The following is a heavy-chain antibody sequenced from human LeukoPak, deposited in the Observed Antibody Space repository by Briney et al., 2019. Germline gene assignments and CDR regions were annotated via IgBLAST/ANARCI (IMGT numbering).Heavy chain of an antibody. CDR2: ISAYNGNT. J-gene: IGHJ4*02. Sequence: ASVKVSCKTSGYTFTNYGISWVRQAPGQGLEWMGWISAYNGNTNYAQKLQGRVTMTRDTSTSTVYMELSSLRSEDTAVYYCASTPGIAVAEPFDYWGQGTLVTVSS. CDR3: ASTPGIAVAEPFDY. D-gene: IGHD6-19*01. CDR1: GYTFTNYG. V-gene: IGHV1-18*01.